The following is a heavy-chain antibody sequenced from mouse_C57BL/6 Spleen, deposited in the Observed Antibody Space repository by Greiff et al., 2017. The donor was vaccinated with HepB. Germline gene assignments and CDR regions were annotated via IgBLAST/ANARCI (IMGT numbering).Heavy chain of an antibody. CDR1: GYTFTSYG. V-gene: IGHV1-58*01. D-gene: IGHD1-1*01. Sequence: VQLKESGAELVRPGSSVKMSCKTSGYTFTSYGINWVKQRPGQGLEWIGYIYSGNGYTEYNEKFKGKATLTSDTSSSTAYMQLSSLTSEDSAIYFCARRDYGSSVFDYWGQGTTLTVSS. J-gene: IGHJ2*01. CDR2: IYSGNGYT. CDR3: ARRDYGSSVFDY.